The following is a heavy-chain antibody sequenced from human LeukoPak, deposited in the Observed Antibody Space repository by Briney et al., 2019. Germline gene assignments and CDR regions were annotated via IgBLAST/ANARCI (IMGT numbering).Heavy chain of an antibody. CDR2: INPNSGGT. Sequence: ASVNVSCKASGYTFTGYYMHWVRPAPGQGLEWMGWINPNSGGTNYARKVQGRVTMTRDTSISTAYMELSSLRSEDTAVYRGARGIKWNYALVGRHYYMDVWGKGTTVTVSS. CDR1: GYTFTGYY. CDR3: ARGIKWNYALVGRHYYMDV. D-gene: IGHD1-7*01. J-gene: IGHJ6*03. V-gene: IGHV1-2*02.